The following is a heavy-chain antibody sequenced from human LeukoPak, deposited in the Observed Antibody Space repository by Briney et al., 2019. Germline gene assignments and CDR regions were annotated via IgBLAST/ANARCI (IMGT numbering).Heavy chain of an antibody. J-gene: IGHJ4*02. CDR2: IKQDGSEK. CDR1: GFTFSSYW. V-gene: IGHV3-7*01. D-gene: IGHD2-2*01. Sequence: GGSLRLSCAASGFTFSSYWMSWVRQAPGKGLEWVANIKQDGSEKYYVDSVRGRFTISRDNSKNTLYLQMNSLRAEDTAVYYCARVYCSSTSCRPDYWGQGTLVTVSS. CDR3: ARVYCSSTSCRPDY.